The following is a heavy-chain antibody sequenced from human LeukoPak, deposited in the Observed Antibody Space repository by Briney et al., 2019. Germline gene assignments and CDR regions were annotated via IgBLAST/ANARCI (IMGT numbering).Heavy chain of an antibody. J-gene: IGHJ4*02. V-gene: IGHV4-59*01. CDR3: ARVTGYMTEDCFDY. CDR1: GGSINNYY. CDR2: FSYSGST. D-gene: IGHD6-13*01. Sequence: SETLSLTCTVSGGSINNYYWSWIRQPPGKGLEWIGYFSYSGSTKYNPSLKSRVTISVDTSKNQFSLRLSSVTAADTAVYYCARVTGYMTEDCFDYWGQGTLVTVAS.